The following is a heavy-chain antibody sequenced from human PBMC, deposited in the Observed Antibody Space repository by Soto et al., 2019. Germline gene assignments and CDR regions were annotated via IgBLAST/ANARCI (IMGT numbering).Heavy chain of an antibody. Sequence: PSETLSLTCTVSGGSLSSYYWSWIRQPPGKGLEWIGSIYHSGSTNYSPSLKSRVTISVDTSKNQFSLKLSSVTAADTAVYYCARALILTGYYIHDAFDIWGQGTMVTVS. CDR3: ARALILTGYYIHDAFDI. D-gene: IGHD3-9*01. J-gene: IGHJ3*02. CDR2: IYHSGST. V-gene: IGHV4-59*01. CDR1: GGSLSSYY.